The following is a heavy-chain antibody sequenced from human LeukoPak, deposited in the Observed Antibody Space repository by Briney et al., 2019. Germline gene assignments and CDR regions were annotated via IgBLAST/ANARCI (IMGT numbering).Heavy chain of an antibody. J-gene: IGHJ4*02. V-gene: IGHV3-48*03. CDR2: ISSGGSTI. Sequence: PGGSLRLSCAASGFTFSSYEMNWVRQTPGKGLEWVSYISSGGSTIYYADSVKGRFTISRDNAKNSLYLQMNSLRAEDTAVYYCARDYGLDCSGGSCYPKKFDYWGQGTLVTVSS. CDR1: GFTFSSYE. CDR3: ARDYGLDCSGGSCYPKKFDY. D-gene: IGHD2-15*01.